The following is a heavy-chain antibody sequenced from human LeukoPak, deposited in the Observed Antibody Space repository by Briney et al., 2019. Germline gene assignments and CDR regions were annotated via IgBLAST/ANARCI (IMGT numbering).Heavy chain of an antibody. CDR2: IYHSGST. J-gene: IGHJ4*02. Sequence: PSETLSLTCTVSGGSISSGYYWGWIRQPPEKGLEWVGSIYHSGSTYYNPSLKSRVTISVDTSKNQFSLKLSSVTAADTAVYYCARDRREWELLSPFDYWGQGTLVTVSS. D-gene: IGHD1-26*01. CDR3: ARDRREWELLSPFDY. CDR1: GGSISSGYY. V-gene: IGHV4-38-2*02.